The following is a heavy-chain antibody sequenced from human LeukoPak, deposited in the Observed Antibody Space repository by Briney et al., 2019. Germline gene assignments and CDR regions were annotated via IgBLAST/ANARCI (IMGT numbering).Heavy chain of an antibody. CDR1: GFTFDDCA. D-gene: IGHD2-2*01. Sequence: GGSLRLSCAASGFTFDDCAMHWVRQAPGKGLEWVSGISWNSGSIGYADSVKGRFTISRDNAKNSLYLQMNSLRAEDTALYYCAKGEGGILGYCRSTSCYGVDYWGQGTLVTVSS. V-gene: IGHV3-9*01. CDR2: ISWNSGSI. CDR3: AKGEGGILGYCRSTSCYGVDY. J-gene: IGHJ4*02.